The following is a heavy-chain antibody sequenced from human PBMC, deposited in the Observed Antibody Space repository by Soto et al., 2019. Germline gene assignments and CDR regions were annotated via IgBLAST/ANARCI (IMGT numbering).Heavy chain of an antibody. Sequence: GSLRLSCAASGFTVSSYAMSWVRQAPGKGLEWVSAISGSGCSTYYADSVKGRFTISRDNSKNTLYLQMNSLRAEDTAVYYCAKAQPDYDFWSGYPVLFDYWGQGTLVTVSS. J-gene: IGHJ4*02. V-gene: IGHV3-23*01. CDR2: ISGSGCST. D-gene: IGHD3-3*01. CDR1: GFTVSSYA. CDR3: AKAQPDYDFWSGYPVLFDY.